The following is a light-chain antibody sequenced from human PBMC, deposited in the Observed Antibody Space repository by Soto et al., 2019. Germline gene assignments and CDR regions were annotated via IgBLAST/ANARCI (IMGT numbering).Light chain of an antibody. J-gene: IGLJ1*01. CDR3: SSYTSSSTYV. CDR1: SSDVGGYNY. Sequence: QSALTQPASVSGSPGQSITIACTGTSSDVGGYNYVSWYQQYPGKAPRLVISDVSNRPSGVSNRFSGSKSGNSASLTISGLQAEDEADYYCSSYTSSSTYVFGTGTKLTGL. V-gene: IGLV2-14*01. CDR2: DVS.